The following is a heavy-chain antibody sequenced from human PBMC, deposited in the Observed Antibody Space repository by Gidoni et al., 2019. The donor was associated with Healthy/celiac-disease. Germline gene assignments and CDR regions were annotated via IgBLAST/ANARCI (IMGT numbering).Heavy chain of an antibody. V-gene: IGHV4-30-4*01. J-gene: IGHJ4*02. CDR3: ARVNLGYCSSTSCSDPPFDY. CDR1: GGSISSGDYY. D-gene: IGHD2-2*01. Sequence: QVQLQESGPGLVKPSQTLSLTCTVSGGSISSGDYYWSWIRQPPGKGLEWIGYIYYSGSTYSNPSLKSRVTISVDTSKNQFSLKLSSVTAADTAVYYCARVNLGYCSSTSCSDPPFDYWGQGTLVTVSS. CDR2: IYYSGST.